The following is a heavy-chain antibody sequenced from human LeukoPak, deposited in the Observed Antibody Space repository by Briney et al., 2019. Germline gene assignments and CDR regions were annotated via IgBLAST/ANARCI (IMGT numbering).Heavy chain of an antibody. CDR2: IYHNGGT. CDR1: GGSISGYY. D-gene: IGHD6-19*01. Sequence: SETLSLTCTVSGGSISGYYWSWIRQPPGKGLEWIGYIYHNGGTNYNPSLQSRLTISIDTSKNQFSLKLSSVTAADTAVYYCGRHLRPVAGGRYFNYWGQGTQVTVSS. J-gene: IGHJ4*02. CDR3: GRHLRPVAGGRYFNY. V-gene: IGHV4-59*08.